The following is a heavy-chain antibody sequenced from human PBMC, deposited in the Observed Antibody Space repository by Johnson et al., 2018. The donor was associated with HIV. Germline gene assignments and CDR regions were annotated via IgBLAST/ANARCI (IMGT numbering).Heavy chain of an antibody. CDR2: ISYDGSNK. V-gene: IGHV3-30-3*01. D-gene: IGHD3-22*01. CDR1: GFTFNSYA. Sequence: QVQLVESGGGVVQPGRSLRLSCAASGFTFNSYALHWVRQAPGQGLEWVAVISYDGSNKSYADSVKGRFTISRANSRNTLFLQMNSLRAEDTAMYFCVRRFYDSSAFDVWGQGTLVTVSS. J-gene: IGHJ3*01. CDR3: VRRFYDSSAFDV.